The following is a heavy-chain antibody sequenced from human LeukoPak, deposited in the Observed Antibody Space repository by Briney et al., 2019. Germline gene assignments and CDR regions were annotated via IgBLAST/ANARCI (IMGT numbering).Heavy chain of an antibody. Sequence: GGSLRLSCAASGFTFSSYSMNWVRQAPGKGLEWVSSISSSSSYIYYADSVKGRFTISRDNAKNLLYLQMNSLRAEDTAVYYCARAPLTMIVVSPTDVFDIWGQGTMVTVSS. V-gene: IGHV3-21*01. CDR2: ISSSSSYI. CDR1: GFTFSSYS. CDR3: ARAPLTMIVVSPTDVFDI. J-gene: IGHJ3*02. D-gene: IGHD3-22*01.